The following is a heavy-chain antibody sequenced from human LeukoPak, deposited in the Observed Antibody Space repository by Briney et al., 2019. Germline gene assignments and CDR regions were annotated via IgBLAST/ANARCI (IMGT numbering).Heavy chain of an antibody. V-gene: IGHV4-39*07. D-gene: IGHD1-26*01. CDR1: DGSISSSSYY. J-gene: IGHJ6*03. CDR3: ARLSVIVGSTLEYYYYYMDV. CDR2: IYYSGST. Sequence: PSETLSLTCTVSDGSISSSSYYWGWIRQPPGKGLEWIGSIYYSGSTYYNPSLKSRVTISADKSKNQVSLKLTSVTAADTAVYYCARLSVIVGSTLEYYYYYMDVWGQGTTVTVSS.